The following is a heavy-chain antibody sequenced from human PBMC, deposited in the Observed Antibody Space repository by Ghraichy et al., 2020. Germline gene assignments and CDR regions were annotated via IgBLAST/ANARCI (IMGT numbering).Heavy chain of an antibody. Sequence: SGPTLVKPTQTLTLTCSFSGFSLRTSGEGVGWILQPQGKALEWLALIYWHDDKRYSPSLKSRLTITKDTSKNQVVLTMTNMDPVNTATYFCAHVNTVTSPFDYWGQGTLVTVSS. D-gene: IGHD4-11*01. CDR2: IYWHDDK. V-gene: IGHV2-5*01. CDR3: AHVNTVTSPFDY. J-gene: IGHJ4*02. CDR1: GFSLRTSGEG.